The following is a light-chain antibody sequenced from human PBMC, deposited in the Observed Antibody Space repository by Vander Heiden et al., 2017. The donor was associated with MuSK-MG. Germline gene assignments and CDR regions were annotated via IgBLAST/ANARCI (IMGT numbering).Light chain of an antibody. V-gene: IGKV1-39*01. Sequence: DIQMTPSPSSLSASVGDRVTITCRASQSISSYLNWYQQKPGKAPKLLIYAASSLQSGVPSRFSGSGSGTDFTLTISSLQPEDFATYYCQQSDSTPITFGQGTRLXIK. CDR2: AAS. J-gene: IGKJ5*01. CDR3: QQSDSTPIT. CDR1: QSISSY.